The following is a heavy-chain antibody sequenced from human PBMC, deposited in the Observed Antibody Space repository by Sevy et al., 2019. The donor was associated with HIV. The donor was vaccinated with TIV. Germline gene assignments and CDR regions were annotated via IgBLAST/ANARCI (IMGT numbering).Heavy chain of an antibody. CDR2: IFHSGST. V-gene: IGHV4-4*02. Sequence: SETLSLTCAVSGFSISSSNWWSWVRQPPGKGLEWIGEIFHSGSTNYNPSLKSRVTISLDKSNNHFSLKLSSVTAADTAVYYCARYLKRGYSYGIDYWGQGTLVTVSS. CDR1: GFSISSSNW. CDR3: ARYLKRGYSYGIDY. J-gene: IGHJ4*02. D-gene: IGHD5-18*01.